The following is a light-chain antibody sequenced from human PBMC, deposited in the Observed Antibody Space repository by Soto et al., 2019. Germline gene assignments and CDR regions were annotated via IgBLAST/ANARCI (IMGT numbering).Light chain of an antibody. CDR3: QQYGSPPHT. J-gene: IGKJ2*01. CDR1: QSVYNSY. CDR2: AAS. Sequence: EIVLTQSPGTLSLSPGERATLSCRASQSVYNSYLAWYQQKPGQTPRLLINAASNRATGVPDRFSGSGSGTDFTLTISRPEPEDFAVYYCQQYGSPPHTFGQGTKVEI. V-gene: IGKV3-20*01.